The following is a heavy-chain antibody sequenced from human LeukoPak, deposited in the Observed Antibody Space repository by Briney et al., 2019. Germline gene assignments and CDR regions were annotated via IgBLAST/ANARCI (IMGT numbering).Heavy chain of an antibody. CDR2: NTGSVE. CDR1: GFTFSDFA. J-gene: IGHJ4*02. D-gene: IGHD6-19*01. V-gene: IGHV3-23*01. Sequence: GGSLRLSCTASGFTFSDFAMSWVRQAPGKGLEWVSGNTGSVEYYANSVKGRFTVSRDDSKSTLYLQMNSLGVEDTATYYCARSGFTSGWGFDYWGQGSLVTVAS. CDR3: ARSGFTSGWGFDY.